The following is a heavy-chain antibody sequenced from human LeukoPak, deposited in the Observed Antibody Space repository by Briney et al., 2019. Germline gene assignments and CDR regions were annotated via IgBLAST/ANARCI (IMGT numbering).Heavy chain of an antibody. D-gene: IGHD6-25*01. J-gene: IGHJ6*02. CDR2: ISSDSTYI. Sequence: PGGSLGLSCAASGFTFSSYSMNWVRQAPGKGPEWLSSISSDSTYIYYADSVKGRFTISRDNAQNSLFLQMNSLRAEDTAVYYCARIKFGAAAPVGNVMDVWGQGTTVTVSS. CDR1: GFTFSSYS. CDR3: ARIKFGAAAPVGNVMDV. V-gene: IGHV3-21*01.